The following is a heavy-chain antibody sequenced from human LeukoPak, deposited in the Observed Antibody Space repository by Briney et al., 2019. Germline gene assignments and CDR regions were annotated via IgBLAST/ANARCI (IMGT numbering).Heavy chain of an antibody. CDR2: ISAGGGST. J-gene: IGHJ4*02. CDR3: AKASYDYTNYGYDTFDY. CDR1: GFTFSTYV. V-gene: IGHV3-23*01. D-gene: IGHD4-11*01. Sequence: GGSLRLSCAGSGFTFSTYVMSWVRQAPGKGLEWVSGISAGGGSTYNADSVKGRFTISRDNSKNTLYLQMNSLRVEDTGIYYCAKASYDYTNYGYDTFDYWGQGTLVTVSS.